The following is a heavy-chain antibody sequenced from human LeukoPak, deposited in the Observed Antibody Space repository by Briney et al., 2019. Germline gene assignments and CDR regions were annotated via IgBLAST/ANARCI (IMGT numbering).Heavy chain of an antibody. CDR1: GFTFSNFD. V-gene: IGHV3-48*02. J-gene: IGHJ4*02. Sequence: PGGSLRLSCAVSGFTFSNFDMNWVRQAPGKGLEWVSYISTMSSTKYYADSVKGRFTISRDSAQNSLYLQMNSLRDEDTAIYYCARGKIGYYYGDSDGFWGQGTLVTVSS. D-gene: IGHD4-17*01. CDR2: ISTMSSTK. CDR3: ARGKIGYYYGDSDGF.